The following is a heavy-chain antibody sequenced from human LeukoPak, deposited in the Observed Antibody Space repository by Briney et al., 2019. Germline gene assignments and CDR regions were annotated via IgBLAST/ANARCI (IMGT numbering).Heavy chain of an antibody. J-gene: IGHJ4*02. V-gene: IGHV1-69*04. CDR3: ARGEVATTADY. D-gene: IGHD5-12*01. Sequence: SVKVSCKASGGTFSSYAISWVRQAPGQGLEWMGRIIPILGIANYAQKFQGRVTITADKSTSTAYMELSSLRSEDTAVYYCARGEVATTADYWGQGTLVTVSS. CDR2: IIPILGIA. CDR1: GGTFSSYA.